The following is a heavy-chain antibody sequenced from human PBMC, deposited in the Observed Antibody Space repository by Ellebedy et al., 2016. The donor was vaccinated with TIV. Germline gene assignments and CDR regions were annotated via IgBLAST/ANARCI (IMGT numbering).Heavy chain of an antibody. V-gene: IGHV4-34*01. J-gene: IGHJ4*02. CDR1: GGSFSGYY. CDR2: INPTGST. Sequence: MPSETLSLTCAVYGGSFSGYYYNWIRQPPGRGLEWIGEINPTGSTNYNPSLKSRVTISVDTSKNQSSLKLTSVTAADTAVYYCAGRRLWWFPFDYWGQGALVTVSS. D-gene: IGHD2-21*01. CDR3: AGRRLWWFPFDY.